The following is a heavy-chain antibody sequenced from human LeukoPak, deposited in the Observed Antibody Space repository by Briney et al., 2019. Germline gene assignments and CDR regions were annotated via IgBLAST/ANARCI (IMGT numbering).Heavy chain of an antibody. J-gene: IGHJ5*02. CDR3: ARVPGPNWFDP. V-gene: IGHV4-38-2*02. Sequence: SETLSLTCTVSGYSIRSGYYWGWIRQPPGKGLEWIGSMYHSGSTFYNPSLRSRVTISVDTSKNQISLNLRSVTAADTAVYYCARVPGPNWFDPWGQGTLVTVSS. CDR1: GYSIRSGYY. CDR2: MYHSGST.